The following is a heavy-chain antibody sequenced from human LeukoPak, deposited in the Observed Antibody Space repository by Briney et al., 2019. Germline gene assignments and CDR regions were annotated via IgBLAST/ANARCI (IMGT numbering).Heavy chain of an antibody. V-gene: IGHV7-4-1*02. CDR2: INTNTGNP. CDR3: ARERSEDIVVVPDDFWSGYIDY. Sequence: VASVKVSCKASGYTFTSYAMNWVRQAPGQGLEWMGWINTNTGNPTYAQGFTGRFVFSLDTSVSTAYLQISSLKAEDTAVYYCARERSEDIVVVPDDFWSGYIDYWGQGTLVTVSS. CDR1: GYTFTSYA. D-gene: IGHD2-2*01. J-gene: IGHJ4*02.